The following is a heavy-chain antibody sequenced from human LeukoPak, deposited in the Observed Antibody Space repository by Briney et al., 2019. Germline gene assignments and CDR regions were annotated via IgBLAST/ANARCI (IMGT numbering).Heavy chain of an antibody. V-gene: IGHV4-4*02. CDR1: GGSISSSNW. J-gene: IGHJ4*02. D-gene: IGHD6-19*01. CDR2: IYHSGST. CDR3: ARDKVISGWTYYFDY. Sequence: PSETLSLTCAVSGGSISSSNWWSWVRQPPGKGLEWIGEIYHSGSTNYNPSLKSRVTISVDKSKNQFSLKLSSVTAADTAVYYCARDKVISGWTYYFDYWGQGTLVTVSS.